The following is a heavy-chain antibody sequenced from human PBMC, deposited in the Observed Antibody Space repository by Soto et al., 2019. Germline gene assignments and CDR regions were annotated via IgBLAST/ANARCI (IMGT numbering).Heavy chain of an antibody. D-gene: IGHD6-6*01. CDR2: IDPSDSYT. V-gene: IGHV5-10-1*01. J-gene: IGHJ6*02. Sequence: GESLKISCNGSGYSFTSYWISWVRQMPWKGLEWMGRIDPSDSYTNYSPSFQGHVTISADKSISTAYLQWSSLKASDTAMYYCARQEDSSSSVYYYYGMDVWGQGTTVTVSS. CDR3: ARQEDSSSSVYYYYGMDV. CDR1: GYSFTSYW.